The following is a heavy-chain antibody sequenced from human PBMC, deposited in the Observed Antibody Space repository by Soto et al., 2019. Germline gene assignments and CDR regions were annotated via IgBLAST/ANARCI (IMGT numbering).Heavy chain of an antibody. V-gene: IGHV4-59*01. CDR1: GGSISSYY. Sequence: SETLSLTCTVSGGSISSYYWSWIRQPPGKGLEWIGYIYYSGGTNYNPSLKSRVTISVDTSKNQFSLKLSSVTAADTAVYYCARLRDPYDSSGYYWSFDYWGQGTLVTVSS. D-gene: IGHD3-22*01. CDR2: IYYSGGT. CDR3: ARLRDPYDSSGYYWSFDY. J-gene: IGHJ4*02.